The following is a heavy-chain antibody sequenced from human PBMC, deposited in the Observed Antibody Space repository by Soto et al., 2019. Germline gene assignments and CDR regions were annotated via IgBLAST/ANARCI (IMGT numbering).Heavy chain of an antibody. V-gene: IGHV3-30*03. CDR1: GFTFSSYG. D-gene: IGHD4-4*01. J-gene: IGHJ6*02. CDR2: ISYDGSNK. CDR3: ATRDVTTSYGMDV. Sequence: QVQLVGSGGGVVQPGRSLRLSCAASGFTFSSYGIHWVRQAPGKGLEWVAVISYDGSNKYYADSVKGRFTISRDNSKNTLYLQMNSLRAEDTAVYYCATRDVTTSYGMDVWGQGTTVTVSS.